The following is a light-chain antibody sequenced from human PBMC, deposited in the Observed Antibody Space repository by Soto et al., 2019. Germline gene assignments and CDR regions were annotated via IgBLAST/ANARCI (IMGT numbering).Light chain of an antibody. CDR2: EDI. CDR3: CSYVDHSKFV. CDR1: SSDVEANKL. J-gene: IGLJ3*02. V-gene: IGLV2-23*01. Sequence: QSALTQPASVSGSPGQSITISCTGSSSDVEANKLVSWYQQHPGTAPRLVIYEDIRRPSGISGRFSGSKSGSTASLTISGLRAEDEAAYYCCSYVDHSKFVFGGGTKVTVL.